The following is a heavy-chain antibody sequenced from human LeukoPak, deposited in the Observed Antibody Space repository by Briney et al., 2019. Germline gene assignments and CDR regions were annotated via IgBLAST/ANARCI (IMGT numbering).Heavy chain of an antibody. V-gene: IGHV3-30*18. CDR3: AKEYESGGYGAYFDY. D-gene: IGHD3-10*01. Sequence: PGGSLRLSCAASGFTFSSYGMHWVRQAPGKGLEWVAVISYDGSNKYYADSVKGRFTISRDNSKNTLYLQMNSLRAEDTAVYYCAKEYESGGYGAYFDYWGQGTLVTVSS. CDR1: GFTFSSYG. CDR2: ISYDGSNK. J-gene: IGHJ4*02.